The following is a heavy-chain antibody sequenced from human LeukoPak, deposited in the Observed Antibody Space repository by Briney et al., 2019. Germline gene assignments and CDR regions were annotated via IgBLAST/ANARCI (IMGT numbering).Heavy chain of an antibody. CDR1: GGSFSSEA. V-gene: IGHV1-69*05. CDR2: IIPIFGTA. D-gene: IGHD2-15*01. CDR3: GRKAGDCGGGSCYSIDY. Sequence: SSVKVSCKAFGGSFSSEAIGWVQQAPGQGLEWIGGIIPIFGTANYAQKFQGRVTITTDESTSTAYMEVSSLRSEDTAVYYCGRKAGDCGGGSCYSIDYWGQGTLVTVSS. J-gene: IGHJ4*02.